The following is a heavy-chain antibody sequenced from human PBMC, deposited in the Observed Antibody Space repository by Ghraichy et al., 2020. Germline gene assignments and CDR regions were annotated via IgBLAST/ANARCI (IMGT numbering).Heavy chain of an antibody. CDR2: IYYSGST. D-gene: IGHD6-13*01. CDR1: GGSISSGGYY. J-gene: IGHJ5*02. CDR3: ARSHRMGIAAAGPFDP. Sequence: SQTLSLTCTVSGGSISSGGYYWSWIRQHPGKGLEWIGYIYYSGSTYYNPSLKSRVTISVDTSKNQFSLKLSSVTAADTAVYYCARSHRMGIAAAGPFDPWGQGTLVTVSS. V-gene: IGHV4-31*02.